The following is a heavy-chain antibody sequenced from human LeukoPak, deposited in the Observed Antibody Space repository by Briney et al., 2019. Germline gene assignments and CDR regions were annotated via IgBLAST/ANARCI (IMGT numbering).Heavy chain of an antibody. D-gene: IGHD3-16*02. Sequence: ASVKVSCKASGYTFSSYGISWVRQAPGQGFEWMGWISVYNGNPEYAQKFQGRVIMTTDTFTSTAYMELRSLRSDDTAVYYCARDQYDSVWGSHRPYFDYWGQGTLVTVSS. CDR1: GYTFSSYG. CDR2: ISVYNGNP. CDR3: ARDQYDSVWGSHRPYFDY. J-gene: IGHJ4*02. V-gene: IGHV1-18*01.